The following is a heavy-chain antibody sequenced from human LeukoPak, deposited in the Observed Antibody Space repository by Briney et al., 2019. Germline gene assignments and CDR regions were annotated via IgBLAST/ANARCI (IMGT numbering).Heavy chain of an antibody. CDR1: GYTFTSYG. J-gene: IGHJ4*02. CDR3: ARSSRDITGTTTFDY. V-gene: IGHV1-18*01. D-gene: IGHD1-7*01. Sequence: ASVKVSCKASGYTFTSYGISWVRQAPGQGLEWMGWISAYNGNTNDAQKLQGRVTMTTDTSTSTAYMELRSLRYDDTAVYYCARSSRDITGTTTFDYWGQGTLVTVSS. CDR2: ISAYNGNT.